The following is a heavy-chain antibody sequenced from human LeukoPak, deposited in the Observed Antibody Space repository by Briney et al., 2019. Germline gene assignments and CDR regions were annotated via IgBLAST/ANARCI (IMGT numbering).Heavy chain of an antibody. CDR3: VRDRGYERSGNWQKYYDY. D-gene: IGHD3-22*01. Sequence: GGSLRLSCTASGFNFSAGFWMHWVRQAPGKGLVWVSRITHDGSDTNYADSVKGRFTISRDNAKDTLYLQMDSLRVEDTAVYYCVRDRGYERSGNWQKYYDYWGQGALVTVSS. J-gene: IGHJ4*02. V-gene: IGHV3-74*01. CDR2: ITHDGSDT. CDR1: GFNFSAGFW.